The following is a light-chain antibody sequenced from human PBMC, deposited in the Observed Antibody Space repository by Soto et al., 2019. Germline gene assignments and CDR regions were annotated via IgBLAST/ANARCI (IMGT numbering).Light chain of an antibody. Sequence: QSVLTQPASVSGSPGQSITISCTGTSSDVGGYNYVSWYQQHPGKAPKLMIYEVSNWPSGVSNRFSGSKSGNTASLTISGLQAEDEADYYCSSYTRSSTLVFGTGTKLTVL. V-gene: IGLV2-14*01. CDR1: SSDVGGYNY. CDR2: EVS. CDR3: SSYTRSSTLV. J-gene: IGLJ1*01.